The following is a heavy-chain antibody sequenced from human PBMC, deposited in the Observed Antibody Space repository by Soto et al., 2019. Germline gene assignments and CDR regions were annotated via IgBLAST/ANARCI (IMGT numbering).Heavy chain of an antibody. V-gene: IGHV1-18*01. CDR1: GYTFTSYG. CDR2: ISAYNGSK. Sequence: AASVKVSCKASGYTFTSYGISWVRQAPGQGLEWMGWISAYNGSKNYAQKLQGRVTMTTDTSTSTAYMELRSLRSDDPAVYYCARDPEPLTSSDPWGQGTRVTVPQ. CDR3: ARDPEPLTSSDP. D-gene: IGHD1-1*01. J-gene: IGHJ5*02.